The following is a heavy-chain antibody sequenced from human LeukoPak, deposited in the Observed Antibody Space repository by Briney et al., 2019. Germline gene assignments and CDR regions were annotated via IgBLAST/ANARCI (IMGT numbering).Heavy chain of an antibody. Sequence: ASETLSLTCTVSGGSISSYYWSWIRQPPGKGLEWIGYIYYSRSTNYNPSLKSRVTISVDTSKNQFSLKLSSVTAADTAVYYCARNVKDAFDIWGQGTMVTVSS. CDR2: IYYSRST. CDR1: GGSISSYY. V-gene: IGHV4-59*08. J-gene: IGHJ3*02. CDR3: ARNVKDAFDI.